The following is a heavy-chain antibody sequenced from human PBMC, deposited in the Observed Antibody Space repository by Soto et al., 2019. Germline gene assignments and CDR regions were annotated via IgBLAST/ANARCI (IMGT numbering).Heavy chain of an antibody. V-gene: IGHV4-30-4*01. CDR2: IHHSGTT. CDR1: GDPIGSGDFY. D-gene: IGHD3-9*01. CDR3: ARDLIVFDTTGFHF. J-gene: IGHJ4*01. Sequence: QVLLQESGPGLVKASQTLSLDCTVSGDPIGSGDFYLTWIRQTPERGLEWIGNIHHSGTTSYNPSLGSRLSISMDTSRNVFSLSLTSVTVADTAVYFCARDLIVFDTTGFHFWGRGILVSV.